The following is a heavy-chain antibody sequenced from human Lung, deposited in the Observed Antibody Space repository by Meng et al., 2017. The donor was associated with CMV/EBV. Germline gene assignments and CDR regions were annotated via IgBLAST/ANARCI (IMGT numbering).Heavy chain of an antibody. Sequence: SETLSLTCTVSGASLSSSNYYWGWIRQPPGKGLEWIGSIYYSGITYHNSSLKSRVTISVDTSKNQFSLKLSSVTAADTAVYYCAGVGDIAVAALDMFDYWGQGXPVTVSS. J-gene: IGHJ4*02. V-gene: IGHV4-39*02. CDR3: AGVGDIAVAALDMFDY. CDR2: IYYSGIT. CDR1: GASLSSSNYY. D-gene: IGHD2-2*01.